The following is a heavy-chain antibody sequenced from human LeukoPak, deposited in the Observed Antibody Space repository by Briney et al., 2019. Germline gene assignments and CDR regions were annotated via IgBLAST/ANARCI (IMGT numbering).Heavy chain of an antibody. J-gene: IGHJ5*02. D-gene: IGHD3-10*01. CDR2: IYYSGST. CDR1: GGSISSSSYY. CDR3: ASSKYYYASGRYSP. V-gene: IGHV4-39*01. Sequence: SETLSLTCSVSGGSISSSSYYWGWIRQPPGKGLEWIGSIYYSGSTYYNPSLKSRVTISVDTSKNQFSLKLTSLTATDTAVYYCASSKYYYASGRYSPWGQGTLVTVSS.